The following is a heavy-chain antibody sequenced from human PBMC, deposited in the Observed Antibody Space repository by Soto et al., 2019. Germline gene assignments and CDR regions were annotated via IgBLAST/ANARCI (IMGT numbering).Heavy chain of an antibody. CDR3: ARTIRGIQQQGVVAFDI. V-gene: IGHV2-70*01. J-gene: IGHJ3*02. CDR1: GFSLSTSGMC. CDR2: IDWDDDK. D-gene: IGHD6-13*01. Sequence: SGPTLVNPTQTLTLTCTFSGFSLSTSGMCVSWIRQPPGKALEWLALIDWDDDKYYSTSLKTRLTISKDTSKSQVVLTMTNMDPVDTATYYCARTIRGIQQQGVVAFDIWGQGTMVTVSS.